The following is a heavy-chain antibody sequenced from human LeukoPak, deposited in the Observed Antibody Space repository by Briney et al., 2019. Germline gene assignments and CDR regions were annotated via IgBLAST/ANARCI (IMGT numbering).Heavy chain of an antibody. CDR1: GGSISSGGYC. CDR3: ARESKSYDGSGYYHDS. J-gene: IGHJ4*02. V-gene: IGHV4-61*02. D-gene: IGHD3-22*01. Sequence: SQTLSLTCAVSGGSISSGGYCWGWLRQPAGKGVEWVGCIYTSGSTYDNPSHRRRASMREKTSKNQFSLKLWSVTAADTAVYYCARESKSYDGSGYYHDSWGQGNLVTVSS. CDR2: IYTSGST.